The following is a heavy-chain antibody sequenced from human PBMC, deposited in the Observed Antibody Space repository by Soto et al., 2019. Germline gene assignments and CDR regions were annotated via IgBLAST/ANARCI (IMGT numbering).Heavy chain of an antibody. CDR2: IYYSGST. Sequence: SETLSLTCTVFGGSISSSSYYWGWIRQPPGKVLVCFGCIYYSGSTYYNPSLKSRVTISVDTSKNHFSLKLSSLTAADTAVYYCASDPYCGGDCYSDWFDPWGQGTLVTVSS. V-gene: IGHV4-39*02. CDR3: ASDPYCGGDCYSDWFDP. J-gene: IGHJ5*02. CDR1: GGSISSSSYY. D-gene: IGHD2-21*01.